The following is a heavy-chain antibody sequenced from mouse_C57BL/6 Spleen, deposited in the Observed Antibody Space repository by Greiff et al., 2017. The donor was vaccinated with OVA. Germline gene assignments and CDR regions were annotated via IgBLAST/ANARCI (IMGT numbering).Heavy chain of an antibody. V-gene: IGHV1-4*01. D-gene: IGHD1-1*01. J-gene: IGHJ1*03. CDR2: INPSSGYT. Sequence: QVHVKQSGAELARPGASVKMSCKASGYTFTSYTMHWVKQRPGQGLEWIGYINPSSGYTKYNQKFKDKATLTADKSSSTAYMQLSSLTSEDSAVYYCARDYGSSYWYFDVWGTGTTVTVSS. CDR3: ARDYGSSYWYFDV. CDR1: GYTFTSYT.